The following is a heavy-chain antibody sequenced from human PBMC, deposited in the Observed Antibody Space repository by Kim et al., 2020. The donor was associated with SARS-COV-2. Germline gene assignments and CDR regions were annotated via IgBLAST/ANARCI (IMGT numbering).Heavy chain of an antibody. J-gene: IGHJ6*02. V-gene: IGHV3-23*01. CDR3: AKDKSGYDSYYYYGMDV. Sequence: KGRFTNSRDNSKNTLYLQMNSLRAEDTAVYYCAKDKSGYDSYYYYGMDVWGQGTTVTVSS. D-gene: IGHD5-12*01.